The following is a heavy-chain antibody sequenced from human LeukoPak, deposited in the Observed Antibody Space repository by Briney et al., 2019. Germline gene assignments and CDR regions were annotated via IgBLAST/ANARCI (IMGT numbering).Heavy chain of an antibody. CDR3: ARGSGSYSGAADY. Sequence: SETLSLTCSVHGSSFTGYYWSWIRQPPGKGPEWIGERNHRGSSYFNPSFESRVTISLDMSRKQFSLKLTSVTAADTAFYYCARGSGSYSGAADYWGQGTLVTVSS. D-gene: IGHD6-19*01. CDR1: GSSFTGYY. CDR2: RNHRGSS. J-gene: IGHJ4*02. V-gene: IGHV4-34*01.